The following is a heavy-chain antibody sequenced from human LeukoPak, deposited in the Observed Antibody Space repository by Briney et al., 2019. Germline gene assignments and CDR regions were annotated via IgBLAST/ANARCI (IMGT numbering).Heavy chain of an antibody. CDR2: ISSNGGST. V-gene: IGHV3-64*01. CDR1: GFTFSSYA. CDR3: ARAGREHYYYYMDV. J-gene: IGHJ6*03. Sequence: GGSLRLSCAASGFTFSSYAMHWVRQAPGKGLEYVSAISSNGGSTYYANSVKGRFTISRDNSKNTLYLQMGSLRAEDMAVYYCARAGREHYYYYMDVWGKGTTVTISS. D-gene: IGHD1-26*01.